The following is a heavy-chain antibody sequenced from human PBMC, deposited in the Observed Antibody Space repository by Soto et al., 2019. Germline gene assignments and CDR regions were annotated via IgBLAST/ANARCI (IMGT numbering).Heavy chain of an antibody. D-gene: IGHD3-22*01. CDR1: GYTFTRSG. V-gene: IGHV1-18*01. Sequence: GASVKVSCKASGYTFTRSGISWVRQAPGQGLEWLGWISPYDDDTKYAQNLQGRVRMTTDTSTRTVYMDLRSLRSDDTAIYYCARGGYYDSSGSRNYHYYGMDVWG. CDR2: ISPYDDDT. J-gene: IGHJ6*02. CDR3: ARGGYYDSSGSRNYHYYGMDV.